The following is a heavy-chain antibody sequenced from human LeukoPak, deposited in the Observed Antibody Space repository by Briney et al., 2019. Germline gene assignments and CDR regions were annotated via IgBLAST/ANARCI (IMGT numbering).Heavy chain of an antibody. J-gene: IGHJ4*02. Sequence: GSLRLSCAASGFTFSDYYMSWIRQAPGKGLEWIGSIYYSGSTYYNPSLKSRVTISVDTSKNQFSLKLSSVTAADTAVYYCARQVVVAATRYFDYWGQGTLVTVSS. CDR2: IYYSGST. CDR1: GFTFSDYY. CDR3: ARQVVVAATRYFDY. D-gene: IGHD2-15*01. V-gene: IGHV4-39*01.